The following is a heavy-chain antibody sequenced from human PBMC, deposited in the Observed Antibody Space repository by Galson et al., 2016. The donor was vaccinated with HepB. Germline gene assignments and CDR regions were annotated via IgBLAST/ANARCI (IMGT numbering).Heavy chain of an antibody. CDR3: AKDKRGHSSAWYWYFDY. CDR2: MSHSDDI. V-gene: IGHV3-23*01. Sequence: SLRLSCAASGFTFSGYAMAWVRQAPGKGLEWVSGMSHSDDIYYAPPVKGRFTTSRDNSKNTVYLQLTRLRAEDTAVYYCAKDKRGHSSAWYWYFDYWGPGTLVSVSS. D-gene: IGHD6-13*01. CDR1: GFTFSGYA. J-gene: IGHJ4*02.